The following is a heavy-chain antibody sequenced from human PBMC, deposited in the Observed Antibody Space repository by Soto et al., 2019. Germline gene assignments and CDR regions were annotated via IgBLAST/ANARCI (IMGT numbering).Heavy chain of an antibody. J-gene: IGHJ3*01. D-gene: IGHD1-1*01. CDR3: ASWHEREHAYDV. CDR1: GLTVSGKKY. Sequence: DVQLVESGGGLIQPGESLRLSCAAFGLTVSGKKYVAWVRQSPGKGLEWVSALYDVDGSFYPDSVKGLFTTSCDSSKTTVYLQMNGLRPDDTYVYYCASWHEREHAYDVWGQGTTVTVSS. V-gene: IGHV3-53*01. CDR2: LYDVDGS.